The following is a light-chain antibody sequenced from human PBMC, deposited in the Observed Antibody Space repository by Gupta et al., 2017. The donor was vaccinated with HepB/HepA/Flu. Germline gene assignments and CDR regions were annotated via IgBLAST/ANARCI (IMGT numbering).Light chain of an antibody. CDR1: QSVTGH. CDR2: DVS. J-gene: IGKJ4*01. CDR3: QQRTNWALT. V-gene: IGKV3-11*01. Sequence: EIVLTQSPATLSLFPGERATLSCRASQSVTGHLAWYQQKPGQPPRLFIYDVSKRATGIPARFSGSGSGTXFTLTIXSLEPEDSAVYYCQQRTNWALTFGXGTKVEIK.